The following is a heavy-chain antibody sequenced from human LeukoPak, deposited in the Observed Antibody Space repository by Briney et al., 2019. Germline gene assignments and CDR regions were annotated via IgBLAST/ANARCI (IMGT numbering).Heavy chain of an antibody. CDR3: ARDNLPAYYDFRAFDI. Sequence: PSETLSLTCTVSGGSISSGGYYWSWIRQPPGKGLEWIGYIYHSGSTYYNPSLKSRVTISVDRSKNQFSLKLSSVTAADTAVYYCARDNLPAYYDFRAFDIWGQGTMVTVSS. CDR1: GGSISSGGYY. D-gene: IGHD3-3*01. V-gene: IGHV4-30-2*01. CDR2: IYHSGST. J-gene: IGHJ3*02.